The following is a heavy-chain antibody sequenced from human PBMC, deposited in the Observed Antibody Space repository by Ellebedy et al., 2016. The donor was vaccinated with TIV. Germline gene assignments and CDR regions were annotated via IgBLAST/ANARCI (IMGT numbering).Heavy chain of an antibody. V-gene: IGHV3-7*01. CDR3: ARRGSYGDYAVQINSWFDS. D-gene: IGHD4-17*01. Sequence: PGGSLRLSCAASGFSFRNYWMGWVRQAPGKGLEWVAHIYQDGSDQYYADSVKGRFTISRDNANKSLFLHMNSLRVEDMAVYYCARRGSYGDYAVQINSWFDSWGQGTLVTVSS. CDR1: GFSFRNYW. CDR2: IYQDGSDQ. J-gene: IGHJ5*01.